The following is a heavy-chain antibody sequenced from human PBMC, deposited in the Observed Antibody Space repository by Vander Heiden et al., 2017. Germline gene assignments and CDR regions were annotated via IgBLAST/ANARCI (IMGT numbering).Heavy chain of an antibody. CDR3: ARDLAAAGRGY. Sequence: EVQVVASGGGLVKPGGSLRLSCAPSGFTFSSYRMNWVRQAPGKGLEWVSSISSSGSHIYYADSMKGRFTISRDNAKNSLYLQMNSLRAEDTAMYYCARDLAAAGRGYWGQGTLVTVSS. CDR1: GFTFSSYR. J-gene: IGHJ4*02. D-gene: IGHD6-13*01. V-gene: IGHV3-21*01. CDR2: ISSSGSHI.